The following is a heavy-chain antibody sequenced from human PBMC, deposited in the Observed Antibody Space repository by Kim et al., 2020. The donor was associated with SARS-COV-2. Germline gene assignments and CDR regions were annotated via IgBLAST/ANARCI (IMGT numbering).Heavy chain of an antibody. V-gene: IGHV4-59*13. CDR1: GGSISSYY. Sequence: SETLSLTCTVSGGSISSYYWSWIRQPPGKGLEWIGYIYYSGSTNYNPSLKSRVTISVDTSKNQFSLKLSSVTAADTAVYYCASAPGYSSSWYRGYYGMDVWGQGTTVTVSS. J-gene: IGHJ6*02. CDR3: ASAPGYSSSWYRGYYGMDV. D-gene: IGHD6-13*01. CDR2: IYYSGST.